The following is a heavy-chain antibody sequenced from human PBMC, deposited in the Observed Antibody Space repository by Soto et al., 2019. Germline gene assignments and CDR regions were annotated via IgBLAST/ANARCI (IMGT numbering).Heavy chain of an antibody. Sequence: QVQLQESGPGLVKPSQTLSLTCTVSGGSISSNAYYWSWIRQHPGKGLEWIGFVYYSGTTNYNPSLRSRVTRSVDKSKNQFALNLSSVTAADTAVYYCARVIYGGPNDYWGQGTLVTVSS. D-gene: IGHD5-12*01. CDR2: VYYSGTT. V-gene: IGHV4-31*03. CDR3: ARVIYGGPNDY. J-gene: IGHJ4*02. CDR1: GGSISSNAYY.